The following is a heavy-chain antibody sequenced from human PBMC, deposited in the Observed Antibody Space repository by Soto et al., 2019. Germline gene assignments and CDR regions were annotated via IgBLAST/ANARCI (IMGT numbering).Heavy chain of an antibody. J-gene: IGHJ6*02. CDR1: GGSISSGDYF. CDR2: IYYSGSA. V-gene: IGHV4-30-4*01. CDR3: ARGGYYYYGMDV. Sequence: QVQVQESGPGLVKPSQTLSLTCTVSGGSISSGDYFWTWIRQPPGKGLEWIGYIYYSGSAYYNPSLKSRVTISVDKSKSQFSLKLSSVTAADTAVYYCARGGYYYYGMDVWDQGTTVTVSS. D-gene: IGHD3-16*01.